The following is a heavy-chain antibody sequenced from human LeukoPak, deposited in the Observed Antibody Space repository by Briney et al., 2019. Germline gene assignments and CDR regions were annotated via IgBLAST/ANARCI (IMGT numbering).Heavy chain of an antibody. D-gene: IGHD4-17*01. CDR3: ASAQMTTVTTYAFDI. V-gene: IGHV4-59*08. J-gene: IGHJ3*02. CDR1: GGSISSYY. Sequence: SETLSLTCTVSGGSISSYYWSWIRQPPGKGLEWIGSIYHSGSTYYNPSLKSRVTISVDTSKSQFSLKLSSVTAADTAVYYCASAQMTTVTTYAFDIWGQGTMVTVSS. CDR2: IYHSGST.